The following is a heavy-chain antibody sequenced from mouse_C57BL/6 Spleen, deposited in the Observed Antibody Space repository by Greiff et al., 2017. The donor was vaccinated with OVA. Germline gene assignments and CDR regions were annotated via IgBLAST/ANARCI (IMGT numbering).Heavy chain of an antibody. CDR1: GYTFTSYW. CDR2: IDPSDSYT. D-gene: IGHD1-1*01. J-gene: IGHJ3*01. CDR3: ARDLYYGSNLFAY. V-gene: IGHV1-59*01. Sequence: QVQLQQPGAELVRPGTSVKLSCKASGYTFTSYWMHWVKQRPGQGLEWIGVIDPSDSYTNYNQKFKGKATLTVDTSSSTAYMQLSSLTSEDSAVYYCARDLYYGSNLFAYWGQGTLVTVSA.